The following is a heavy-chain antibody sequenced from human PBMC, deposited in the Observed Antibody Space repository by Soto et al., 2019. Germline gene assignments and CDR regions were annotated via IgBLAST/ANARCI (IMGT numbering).Heavy chain of an antibody. CDR3: ATDPYYYASGF. V-gene: IGHV3-11*01. D-gene: IGHD3-10*01. Sequence: QVQLVESGGGLVEPGGSLRLACAASGFTFSGQYMTWFRQAPGKGLGWVSKISGDATLTYYADSVKGRFTVSRDNAKKALYLQMNSLRAEDTAVYYCATDPYYYASGFWGQGTLVTVSS. J-gene: IGHJ4*02. CDR2: ISGDATLT. CDR1: GFTFSGQY.